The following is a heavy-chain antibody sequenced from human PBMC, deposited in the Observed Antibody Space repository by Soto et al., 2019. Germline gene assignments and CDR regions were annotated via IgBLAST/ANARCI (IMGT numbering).Heavy chain of an antibody. CDR3: ARGRGRYSSGWSWFDP. CDR1: GGTIRSPDW. CDR2: IFQSGST. J-gene: IGHJ5*02. V-gene: IGHV4-4*02. Sequence: PSETLSLTCGVSGGTIRSPDWWTWVRQPPRKGLEWIGEIFQSGSTNYTPSLESRVTISVDKSKNQFSLTLTSVTAADTAVYFCARGRGRYSSGWSWFDPWGQGILVTVSS. D-gene: IGHD6-19*01.